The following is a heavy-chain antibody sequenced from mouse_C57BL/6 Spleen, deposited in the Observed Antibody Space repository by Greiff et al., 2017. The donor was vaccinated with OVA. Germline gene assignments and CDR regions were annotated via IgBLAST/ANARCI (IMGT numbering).Heavy chain of an antibody. Sequence: VQLQQSGAELARPGASVKLSCKASGYTFTSYGISWVKQRTGQGLEWIGEIYPRSGNTYYNEKFKGKATLTADKSSSTAYMELRSLTSEDSAVYFCARITTVVEGGGYFDYWGQGTTLTVSS. V-gene: IGHV1-81*01. CDR1: GYTFTSYG. CDR3: ARITTVVEGGGYFDY. CDR2: IYPRSGNT. J-gene: IGHJ2*01. D-gene: IGHD1-1*01.